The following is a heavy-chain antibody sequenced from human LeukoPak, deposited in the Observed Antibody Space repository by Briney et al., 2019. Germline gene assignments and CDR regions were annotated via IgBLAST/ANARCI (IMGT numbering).Heavy chain of an antibody. CDR3: AKYSGSYYYPPNWDS. CDR1: GFTFNSYA. J-gene: IGHJ4*02. D-gene: IGHD1-26*01. V-gene: IGHV3-23*01. CDR2: ISVSGSST. Sequence: PGGSLRLSCAASGFTFNSYAMTWVRQAPGKGLEWVSGISVSGSSTYYADSVKGRFTLSRDYPKNTLYLQMNSLRAEDTAVYFCAKYSGSYYYPPNWDSWGQGTLVTVSS.